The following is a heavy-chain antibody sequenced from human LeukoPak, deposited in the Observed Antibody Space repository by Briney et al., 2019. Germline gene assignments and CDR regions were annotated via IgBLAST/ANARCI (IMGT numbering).Heavy chain of an antibody. D-gene: IGHD6-19*01. CDR1: GGSISSSSYY. J-gene: IGHJ4*02. Sequence: SETLSLTCTVSGGSISSSSYYWGWIRQPPGKGLEWIGSIYYSGSTYYNPSLKSRVTISVDTSKNQFSLKLSSVTAADTAVYYCARELRQQWLVWIDYWGQGTLVTVSS. CDR3: ARELRQQWLVWIDY. CDR2: IYYSGST. V-gene: IGHV4-39*07.